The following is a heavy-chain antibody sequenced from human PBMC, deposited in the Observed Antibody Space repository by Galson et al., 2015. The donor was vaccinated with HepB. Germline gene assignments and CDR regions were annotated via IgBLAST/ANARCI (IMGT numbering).Heavy chain of an antibody. CDR2: FDPEDGET. CDR3: ATVGAMGVAAALWSFDY. V-gene: IGHV1-24*01. Sequence: SVKVSCKVSGYTLTELSMHWVRQAPGKGLEWMGGFDPEDGETIYAQKFQGRVTMTEDTSTDTAYMELSSLRSEDTAVYYCATVGAMGVAAALWSFDYWGQGTLVTGS. D-gene: IGHD6-19*01. J-gene: IGHJ4*02. CDR1: GYTLTELS.